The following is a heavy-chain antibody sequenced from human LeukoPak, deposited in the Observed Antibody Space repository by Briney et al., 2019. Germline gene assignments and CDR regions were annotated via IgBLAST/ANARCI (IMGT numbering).Heavy chain of an antibody. J-gene: IGHJ4*02. CDR2: IYYSGST. Sequence: SETLSLTCTVSGGSISSYYWSWIRQPPGKGLEWIGYIYYSGSTNYNPSLKSRVTISVDTSKNQFSLKLSSVTAADTAVYYCARRPLGYCSSTSCPTPYYFDYWGQGTLVTVSS. CDR3: ARRPLGYCSSTSCPTPYYFDY. D-gene: IGHD2-2*01. V-gene: IGHV4-59*08. CDR1: GGSISSYY.